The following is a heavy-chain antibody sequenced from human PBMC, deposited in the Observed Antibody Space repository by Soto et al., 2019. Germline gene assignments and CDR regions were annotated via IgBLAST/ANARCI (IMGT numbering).Heavy chain of an antibody. J-gene: IGHJ4*02. Sequence: QLQLQESGSGLVKPSQTLSLTCAVSGGSISSGGYSWSWIRQPPGKGLEWIGYSYHSGSTYYNPPLKSRVPISVYRSKNQFPRKLSSVTAADTAVYYCARGPLITMARGYFDYWGQGTLVTVSS. CDR1: GGSISSGGYS. CDR2: SYHSGST. CDR3: ARGPLITMARGYFDY. D-gene: IGHD3-10*01. V-gene: IGHV4-30-2*01.